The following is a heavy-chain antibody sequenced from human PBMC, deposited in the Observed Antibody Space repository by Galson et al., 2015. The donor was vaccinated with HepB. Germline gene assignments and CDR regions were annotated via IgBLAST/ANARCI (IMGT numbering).Heavy chain of an antibody. J-gene: IGHJ6*02. D-gene: IGHD3-16*01. CDR2: IYSGGST. Sequence: SLRLSCAASGFTVSSNYMSWVRQAPGKGLEWVSVIYSGGSTYYADSVKGRFTISRDNSKNTLCLQMNSLRAEDTAVYYCARLRSREYYYYYGMDVWGQGTTVTVSS. CDR1: GFTVSSNY. CDR3: ARLRSREYYYYYGMDV. V-gene: IGHV3-66*04.